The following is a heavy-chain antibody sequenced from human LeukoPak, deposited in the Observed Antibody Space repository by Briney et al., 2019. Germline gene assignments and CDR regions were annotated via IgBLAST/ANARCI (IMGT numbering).Heavy chain of an antibody. J-gene: IGHJ4*02. Sequence: TGGSLRLTCAASGFTFSSHAVHWVRQAPGKGLEWVAVISYDGRDKYYADFVKGRFTISRDNSKNTLYLQMNSLRVEDTAVYYCARADCSGGSCPLEYWGQGTLVTVSS. CDR2: ISYDGRDK. D-gene: IGHD2-15*01. V-gene: IGHV3-30*04. CDR3: ARADCSGGSCPLEY. CDR1: GFTFSSHA.